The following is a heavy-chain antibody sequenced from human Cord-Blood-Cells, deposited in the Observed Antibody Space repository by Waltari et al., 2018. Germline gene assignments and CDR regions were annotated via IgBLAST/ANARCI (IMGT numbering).Heavy chain of an antibody. CDR2: INPNSGGR. CDR3: ARFFTGCSSTSCYYNAFDI. J-gene: IGHJ3*02. V-gene: IGHV1-2*02. D-gene: IGHD2-2*01. CDR1: GYTFTGYY. Sequence: QVQLVQSGAEVKKPGASVKVSCKASGYTFTGYYMHWVRQAPGQGLEWMGWINPNSGGRNYAQKFQGRGTRTRDTAISTAYMELSRLRSDDTAVYYCARFFTGCSSTSCYYNAFDIWGQGTMVTVSS.